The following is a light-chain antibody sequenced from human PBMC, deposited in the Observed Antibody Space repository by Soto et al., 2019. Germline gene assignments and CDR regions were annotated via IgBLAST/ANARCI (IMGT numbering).Light chain of an antibody. V-gene: IGKV3-20*01. CDR2: GAS. J-gene: IGKJ1*01. Sequence: EIVFTQSPVTLSLSPGERATLSCWTSQSVGSNYLGWYQQKPGQAPRLLIYGASSRATGIPDRFSGSGSGTEFTLTISRLEPEDLAVYYCQQYNNWPWTFGQGTKVDI. CDR3: QQYNNWPWT. CDR1: QSVGSNY.